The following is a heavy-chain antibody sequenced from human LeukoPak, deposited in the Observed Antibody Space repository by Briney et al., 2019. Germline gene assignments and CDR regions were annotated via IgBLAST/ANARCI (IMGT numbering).Heavy chain of an antibody. CDR2: IYYSGST. Sequence: SQTLSLTCTVSGASISSGDYYWPWIRQPPGKGLEWIGYIYYSGSTYYNPSLKSRLTISVDTSKNQFSLKLSSVTAADTAVYYCARSHYYPLSGSDNWGQGTLVTVSS. CDR1: GASISSGDYY. CDR3: ARSHYYPLSGSDN. V-gene: IGHV4-30-4*08. J-gene: IGHJ4*02. D-gene: IGHD3-22*01.